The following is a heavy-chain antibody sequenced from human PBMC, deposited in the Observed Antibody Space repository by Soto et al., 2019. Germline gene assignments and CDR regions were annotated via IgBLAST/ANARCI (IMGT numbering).Heavy chain of an antibody. CDR1: GFTFSSYA. D-gene: IGHD2-21*02. J-gene: IGHJ4*02. Sequence: EVQLLESGGGLVQPGGSLRLSCAASGFTFSSYAMSWVRQAPGKGLEWVSAISGSGGSTYYADSVKGRFTIPRDNSKNTLYLQMNSLRAEDTAVYYCANDPVGVVTTQFCYWGQGTLVTVSS. V-gene: IGHV3-23*01. CDR2: ISGSGGST. CDR3: ANDPVGVVTTQFCY.